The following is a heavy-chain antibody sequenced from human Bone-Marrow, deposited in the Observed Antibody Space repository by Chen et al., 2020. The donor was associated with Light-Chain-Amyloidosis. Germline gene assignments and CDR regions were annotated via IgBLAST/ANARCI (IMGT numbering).Heavy chain of an antibody. CDR1: ETSIDAAY. CDR3: ARVQTVTALNY. V-gene: IGHV4-59*01. D-gene: IGHD2-21*02. Sequence: QVQLQESGPGLVKPSETLSLTCSVSETSIDAAYWAWIRQPPGKGLEWIGYIFYSGSTTYNPSLKSRVTMSVDTSTNQLSLKLTSLTTADTAVYYCARVQTVTALNYWGQGTMVTVSS. J-gene: IGHJ4*02. CDR2: IFYSGST.